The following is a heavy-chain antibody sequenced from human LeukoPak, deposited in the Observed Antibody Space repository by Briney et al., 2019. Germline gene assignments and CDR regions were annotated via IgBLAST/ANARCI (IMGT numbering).Heavy chain of an antibody. CDR3: ARDFHVRNYDIGGYSY. D-gene: IGHD3-22*01. CDR2: ISSSSRTI. CDR1: GFIFSSYS. V-gene: IGHV3-48*01. J-gene: IGHJ4*02. Sequence: GGSLRLSCATSGFIFSSYSMNWVRQAPGKGLEWVSYISSSSRTIYYADSAKGRFTISRDNAKNSLYLQMNSLRVEDTAVYYCARDFHVRNYDIGGYSYWGQGTLVTVSS.